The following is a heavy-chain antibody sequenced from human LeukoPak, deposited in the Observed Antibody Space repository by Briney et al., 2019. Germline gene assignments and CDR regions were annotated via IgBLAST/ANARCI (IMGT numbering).Heavy chain of an antibody. CDR3: ARDQRRDGYNSLRAGGY. J-gene: IGHJ4*02. D-gene: IGHD5-24*01. CDR1: GFTFSSYS. V-gene: IGHV3-21*04. CDR2: ISSSSSYI. Sequence: GGSLRLSCAASGFTFSSYSMNWVRQAPGKGLEWVSSISSSSSYIYYADSVKGRFTISRDNAKNSLYLQMNSLRAEDTAVYYCARDQRRDGYNSLRAGGYWGQGTLVTVSS.